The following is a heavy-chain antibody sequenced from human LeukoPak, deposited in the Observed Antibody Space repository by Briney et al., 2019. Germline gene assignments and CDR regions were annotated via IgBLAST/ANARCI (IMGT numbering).Heavy chain of an antibody. V-gene: IGHV5-10-1*01. J-gene: IGHJ4*02. D-gene: IGHD3-10*01. CDR1: GYRFTSYW. CDR2: IDPSDSYT. Sequence: HGESLKISCKGSGYRFTSYWISWVRQMPGKGLEWMGRIDPSDSYTNYSPSFQGHVTISADKSISTAYLQWSSLEASDTAMYYCATDYGSGSYSYWGQGTLVTVSS. CDR3: ATDYGSGSYSY.